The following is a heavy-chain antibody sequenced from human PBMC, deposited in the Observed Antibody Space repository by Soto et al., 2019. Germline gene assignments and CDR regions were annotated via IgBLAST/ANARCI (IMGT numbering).Heavy chain of an antibody. D-gene: IGHD3-16*02. J-gene: IGHJ4*02. V-gene: IGHV3-23*01. CDR1: GFTFSSYA. CDR3: AKGSVIITFGGVNVIHRYDY. CDR2: ISGSGGST. Sequence: PGGSLRLSCAASGFTFSSYAMSWVRQAPGKGLEWVSAISGSGGSTYYADSVKGRFTISRDNSKNTLYLQMNSLRAEDTAVYYCAKGSVIITFGGVNVIHRYDYWGQGTLDTVSA.